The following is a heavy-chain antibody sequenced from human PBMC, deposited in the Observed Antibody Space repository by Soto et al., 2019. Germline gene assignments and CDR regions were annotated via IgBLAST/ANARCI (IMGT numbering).Heavy chain of an antibody. Sequence: SVKVSCKASGGTFSSYAISWVRQAPGQGLEWMGGIIPIFGTANYAQKFQGRVTITADESTSTAYMELSSLRSEDTAVYYCARDGGVAAKYYYYGMDVSGQGTTVTVS. CDR2: IIPIFGTA. J-gene: IGHJ6*02. CDR3: ARDGGVAAKYYYYGMDV. V-gene: IGHV1-69*13. CDR1: GGTFSSYA. D-gene: IGHD2-15*01.